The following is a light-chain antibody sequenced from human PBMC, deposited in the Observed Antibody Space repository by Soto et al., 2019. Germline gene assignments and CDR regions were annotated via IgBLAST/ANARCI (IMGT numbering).Light chain of an antibody. CDR1: QDISNY. CDR2: DSS. CDR3: QQYDTLPYT. Sequence: DIQMTQSPPSLSASVGDRVTIACQASQDISNYLNWYQQKPGKAPKLLIYDSSDLETGVPSRFSGSGSGTDFTFTISSLQPADVATYYCQQYDTLPYTFGQGTKLQIK. V-gene: IGKV1-33*01. J-gene: IGKJ2*01.